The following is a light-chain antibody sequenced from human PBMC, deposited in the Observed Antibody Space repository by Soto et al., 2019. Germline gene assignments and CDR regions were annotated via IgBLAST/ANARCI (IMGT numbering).Light chain of an antibody. J-gene: IGLJ1*01. V-gene: IGLV2-14*01. CDR2: EVS. CDR1: SSDVGGYNY. CDR3: SSYTSSSGF. Sequence: QSVLTQPASVSGSPGQSITISCTGTSSDVGGYNYVSWYQQHPGKAPKLMIYEVSNRPSGVSNRFSGSKSGNTASLTISGLQAEDEADYYCSSYTSSSGFFGTGTKVTVL.